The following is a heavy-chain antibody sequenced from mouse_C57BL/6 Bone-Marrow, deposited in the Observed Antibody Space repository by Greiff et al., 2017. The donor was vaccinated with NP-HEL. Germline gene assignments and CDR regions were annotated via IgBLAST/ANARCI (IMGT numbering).Heavy chain of an antibody. J-gene: IGHJ3*01. V-gene: IGHV3-6*01. D-gene: IGHD2-1*01. CDR3: ARAGGNSMFAY. Sequence: EVQLQQSGPGLVKPSQSLSLTCSVTGYSITSGYYWNWIRQFPGNKLEWMGYISYDGSNNYNPSLKNRISITRDTSKNQFFLKLNSVTTEDTATYYCARAGGNSMFAYWGQGTLVTVSA. CDR1: GYSITSGYY. CDR2: ISYDGSN.